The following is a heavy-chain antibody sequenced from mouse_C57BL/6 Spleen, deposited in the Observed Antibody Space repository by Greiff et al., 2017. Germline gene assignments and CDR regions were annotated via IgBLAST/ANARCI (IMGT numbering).Heavy chain of an antibody. D-gene: IGHD1-1*01. V-gene: IGHV5-16*01. CDR2: INYDGSST. J-gene: IGHJ3*01. CDR1: GFTFSDYY. Sequence: EVQVVESEGGLVQPGSSMKLSCTASGFTFSDYYMAWVRQVPEKGLEWVANINYDGSSTYYLDSLKSRFIISRDNAKNILYLQMSSLKSEDTATYYCARDGADYYGSSYGFAYWGQGTLVTVSA. CDR3: ARDGADYYGSSYGFAY.